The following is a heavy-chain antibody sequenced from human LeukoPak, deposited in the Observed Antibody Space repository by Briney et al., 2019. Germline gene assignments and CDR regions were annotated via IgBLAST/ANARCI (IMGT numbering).Heavy chain of an antibody. CDR3: AKDFYDSSGSRYDY. D-gene: IGHD3-22*01. J-gene: IGHJ4*02. CDR2: ISSDGSDT. V-gene: IGHV3-74*01. Sequence: GGSLRLSCAASGFSFSNYWMHWVRQAPGKGLVWVSRISSDGSDTIYADSVKGRFTISRDNSKNTLYLQMNSLRAEDTAVYYCAKDFYDSSGSRYDYWGQGTLVTVSS. CDR1: GFSFSNYW.